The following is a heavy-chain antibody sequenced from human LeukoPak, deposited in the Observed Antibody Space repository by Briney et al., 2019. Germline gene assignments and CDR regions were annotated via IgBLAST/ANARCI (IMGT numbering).Heavy chain of an antibody. CDR1: GGSFSGYY. Sequence: SETLSLTCAVYGGSFSGYYWSWIRQPPGKGLEWIGEINHSGSTNYNPSLKSRVTISVDTSKNQFSLKLSSVTAADTAVYYCARWGDWGYFDYWGQGTLVTVSS. D-gene: IGHD7-27*01. V-gene: IGHV4-34*01. CDR2: INHSGST. CDR3: ARWGDWGYFDY. J-gene: IGHJ4*02.